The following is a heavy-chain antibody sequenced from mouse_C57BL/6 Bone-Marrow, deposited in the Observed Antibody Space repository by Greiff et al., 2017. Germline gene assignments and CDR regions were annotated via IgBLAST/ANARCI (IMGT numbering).Heavy chain of an antibody. Sequence: EVMLVESGGGLVQSGRSLRLSCATSGFTFSDFYMEWVRQAPGKGLEWIAASRNKANDYTTEYSASVKGRFIVSRDTSQSILYLQMNALRAEDTAIYYCARDAPGGYFDVWGTGTTVTVSS. CDR1: GFTFSDFY. J-gene: IGHJ1*03. CDR2: SRNKANDYTT. V-gene: IGHV7-1*01. CDR3: ARDAPGGYFDV.